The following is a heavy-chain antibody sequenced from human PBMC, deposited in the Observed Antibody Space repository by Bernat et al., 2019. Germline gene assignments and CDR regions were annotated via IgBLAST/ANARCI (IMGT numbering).Heavy chain of an antibody. CDR2: INQDGSDK. Sequence: EVQLVESGGGLVQPGGSLRLSCTAYGFIFSAYWRTWVRQAPGKGLVCVANINQDGSDKYYVDSVKGRFTVSRDNAKNSLYLQMNSLRAEDTAVYYCARDEVSGTYEYWGQGTLVTVSS. D-gene: IGHD6-19*01. CDR3: ARDEVSGTYEY. V-gene: IGHV3-7*03. J-gene: IGHJ4*02. CDR1: GFIFSAYW.